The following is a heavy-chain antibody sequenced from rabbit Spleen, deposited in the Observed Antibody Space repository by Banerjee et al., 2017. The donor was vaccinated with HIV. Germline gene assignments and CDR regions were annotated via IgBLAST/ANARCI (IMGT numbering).Heavy chain of an antibody. D-gene: IGHD4-1*01. J-gene: IGHJ4*01. CDR2: IYSGSSGDT. V-gene: IGHV1S40*01. CDR1: GFSFSSRYY. CDR3: ARETSSGWGVVSYYFNL. Sequence: VESGGGLVKPGASLTLTCTASGFSFSSRYYMCWVRQAPGKGLEWIACIYSGSSGDTYYATWAKGRFTISKTSSTTVTLQMTSLTAADTATYFCARETSSGWGVVSYYFNLWGQGTLVTVS.